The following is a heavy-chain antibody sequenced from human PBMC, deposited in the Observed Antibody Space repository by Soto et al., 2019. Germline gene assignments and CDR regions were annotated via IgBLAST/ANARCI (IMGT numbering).Heavy chain of an antibody. D-gene: IGHD2-21*01. J-gene: IGHJ4*02. V-gene: IGHV3-23*05. CDR1: GLPHSSFA. Sequence: PGGSLRLSCTASGLPHSSFAMMWVRQAPGKGLECVSGIYGSGRGIEYADSVKGRFTISRENSKNTVYLQMTDLRADDTAVYYCAKDAVYNDGLWLMDHWGQGTQVTVYS. CDR2: IYGSGRGI. CDR3: AKDAVYNDGLWLMDH.